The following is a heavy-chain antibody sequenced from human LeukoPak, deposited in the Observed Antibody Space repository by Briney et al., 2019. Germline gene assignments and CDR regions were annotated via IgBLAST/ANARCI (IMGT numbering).Heavy chain of an antibody. D-gene: IGHD5-12*01. CDR1: GFTFSNHW. Sequence: QSGGSLRLSCAVSGFTFSNHWMSWVRQAPGKGLEWVANIKHDGNEKYYVDSVEGRFTISRDNSKNTLYLQMNSLRAEDTAVYYCAKDPKKKYIVATIYYFDYWGQGTLVTVSS. J-gene: IGHJ4*02. CDR3: AKDPKKKYIVATIYYFDY. V-gene: IGHV3-7*01. CDR2: IKHDGNEK.